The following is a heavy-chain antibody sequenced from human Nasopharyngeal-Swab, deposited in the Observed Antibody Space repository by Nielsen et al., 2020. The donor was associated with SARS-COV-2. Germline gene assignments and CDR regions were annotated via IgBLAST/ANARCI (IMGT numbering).Heavy chain of an antibody. CDR3: ANSDYYYYYMDV. CDR1: GFTFSSYA. J-gene: IGHJ6*03. D-gene: IGHD6-19*01. Sequence: GGSLRLSCAASGFTFSSYAMSWVRQAPGKGLEWVSAISGSGGSTYYADSVKGRFTISRDNSRNTLYLQMNSLRAEDTAVYYCANSDYYYYYMDVWGKGTTVTVSS. CDR2: ISGSGGST. V-gene: IGHV3-23*01.